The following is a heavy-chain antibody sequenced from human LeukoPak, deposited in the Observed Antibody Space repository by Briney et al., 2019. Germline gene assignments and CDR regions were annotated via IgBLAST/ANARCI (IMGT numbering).Heavy chain of an antibody. J-gene: IGHJ4*02. CDR1: GGSISTSNYY. V-gene: IGHV4-61*01. Sequence: SETLSLTWTVSGGSISTSNYYWSWIRQPPGKGLEWIGYIYYSGSTNYNPSLKSRVTISVDTSKNQFSLKLSSVTAADTAVYYCARTDNSGWYAHLDYWGQGTLVTVSS. D-gene: IGHD6-19*01. CDR2: IYYSGST. CDR3: ARTDNSGWYAHLDY.